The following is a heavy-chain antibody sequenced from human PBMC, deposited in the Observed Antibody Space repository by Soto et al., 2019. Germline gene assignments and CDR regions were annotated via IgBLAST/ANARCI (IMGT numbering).Heavy chain of an antibody. V-gene: IGHV4-59*01. CDR3: ARDTTPSL. CDR2: VYYRWST. Sequence: QVQLQESGPGLVKPSETLSLTCTVSGASISSYYWSWIRQPPGKGLEWIGYVYYRWSTNYNPSLMIRVTISVDTSKNQFSLKLSSVTAADTAMYYCARDTTPSLWGQGTLVTVSS. D-gene: IGHD1-1*01. J-gene: IGHJ4*02. CDR1: GASISSYY.